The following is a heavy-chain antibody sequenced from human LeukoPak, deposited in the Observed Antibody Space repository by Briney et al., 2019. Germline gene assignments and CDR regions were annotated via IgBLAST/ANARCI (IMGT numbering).Heavy chain of an antibody. CDR3: ARDLWGYCSGGSCYYFDY. CDR2: ISSSGSTI. D-gene: IGHD2-15*01. CDR1: GFTFSDYY. Sequence: GGSLRPSCAASGFTFSDYYMSWIRQAPGKGLEWVSYISSSGSTIYHADSVKGRFTISRDNAKNSLYLQMNSLRAEDTAVYYCARDLWGYCSGGSCYYFDYWGQGTLVTVSS. V-gene: IGHV3-11*01. J-gene: IGHJ4*02.